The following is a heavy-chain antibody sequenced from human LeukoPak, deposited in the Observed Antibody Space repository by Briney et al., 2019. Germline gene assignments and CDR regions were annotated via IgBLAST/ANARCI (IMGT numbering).Heavy chain of an antibody. CDR3: ARGLRFIQGPGYYYMDV. Sequence: SETLSLACAVYGGSFNAYYWTWIRQTPGKGLEWIGEINHSGNTNYNPSLESRVTISADTSKNQFSLNLGSVTAAGTAIYYCARGLRFIQGPGYYYMDVWGKGTTVTVSS. V-gene: IGHV4-34*01. J-gene: IGHJ6*03. D-gene: IGHD3-16*02. CDR2: INHSGNT. CDR1: GGSFNAYY.